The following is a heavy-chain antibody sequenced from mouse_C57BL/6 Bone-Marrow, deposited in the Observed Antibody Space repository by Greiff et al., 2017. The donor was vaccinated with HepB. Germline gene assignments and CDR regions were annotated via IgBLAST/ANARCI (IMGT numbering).Heavy chain of an antibody. D-gene: IGHD2-4*01. V-gene: IGHV5-17*01. CDR3: ARLGIYDYDYYAMDY. CDR2: ISSGSSTI. J-gene: IGHJ4*01. CDR1: GFTFSDYG. Sequence: DVHLVESGGGLVKPGGSLKLSCAASGFTFSDYGMHWVRQAPEKGLEWVAYISSGSSTIYYADTVKGRFTISRDNAKNTLFLQMTSLRSEDTAMYYCARLGIYDYDYYAMDYWGQGTSVIVSS.